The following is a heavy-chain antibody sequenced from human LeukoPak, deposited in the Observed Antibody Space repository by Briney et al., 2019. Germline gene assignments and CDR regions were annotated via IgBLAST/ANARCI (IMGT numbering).Heavy chain of an antibody. CDR2: ISYDGSNK. CDR3: ARAFSPIGYCSSTSCYTVRDYYYYGMDV. Sequence: PGGSLRLSCAASGFTFSSYAMHWVRQAPGKGLEWVAVISYDGSNKYYTDSVKGRFTISRDNSKNTLYLQMNSLRAEDTAVYYCARAFSPIGYCSSTSCYTVRDYYYYGMDVWGQGTTVTVSS. J-gene: IGHJ6*02. D-gene: IGHD2-2*02. V-gene: IGHV3-30-3*01. CDR1: GFTFSSYA.